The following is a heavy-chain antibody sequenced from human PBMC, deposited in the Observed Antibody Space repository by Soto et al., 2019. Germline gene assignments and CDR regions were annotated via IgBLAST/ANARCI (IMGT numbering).Heavy chain of an antibody. CDR2: ISYDGSNK. V-gene: IGHV3-30-3*01. D-gene: IGHD4-17*01. J-gene: IGHJ6*02. CDR3: ARDRHGDSSYRYYYYYGMDV. CDR1: GFTFSSYA. Sequence: QVQLVESGGGVVQPGRSLRLSCAASGFTFSSYAMHWVRQAPGKGLEWVAVISYDGSNKYYADSVKGRFTISRDNSKNTLYLQMNSLRAEATAVYYCARDRHGDSSYRYYYYYGMDVWGQGTTVTVSS.